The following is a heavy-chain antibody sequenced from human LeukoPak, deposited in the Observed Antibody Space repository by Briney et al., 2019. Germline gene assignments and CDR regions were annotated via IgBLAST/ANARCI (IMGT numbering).Heavy chain of an antibody. Sequence: GGSLRLSCAASGFTFSSYSMNWLRQAPGKGLEWVSSISSSSSYIYYADSMKGRLTISRDNAKNSLYLQMNSLRAEDTAVDYCARERGYYSSTSPYYFDYWGQGTLVTVSS. CDR2: ISSSSSYI. V-gene: IGHV3-21*01. CDR3: ARERGYYSSTSPYYFDY. D-gene: IGHD2-2*01. CDR1: GFTFSSYS. J-gene: IGHJ4*02.